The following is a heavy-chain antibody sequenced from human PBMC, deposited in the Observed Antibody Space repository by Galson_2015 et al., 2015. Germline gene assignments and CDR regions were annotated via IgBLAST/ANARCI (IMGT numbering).Heavy chain of an antibody. CDR1: GFTFSSYA. V-gene: IGHV3-30-3*01. CDR3: ARDVNHYTMVRGVGFDY. J-gene: IGHJ4*02. D-gene: IGHD3-10*01. Sequence: SLRLSCAASGFTFSSYAMHWVRQAPGKGLEWVAVISYDGSNKYYADSVKGRFTISRDNSKNTLYLQMNSLRAEDTPVYYCARDVNHYTMVRGVGFDYWGQGTLVTVSS. CDR2: ISYDGSNK.